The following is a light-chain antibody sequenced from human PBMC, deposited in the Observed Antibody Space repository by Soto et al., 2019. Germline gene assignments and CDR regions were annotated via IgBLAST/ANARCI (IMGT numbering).Light chain of an antibody. V-gene: IGLV1-47*01. CDR2: KIN. J-gene: IGLJ1*01. CDR1: SSNIGSNY. Sequence: QSVLTQPPSASGTPGQRVTVSCSGSSSNIGSNYVYWYQQLPGTAPKLLIYKINQRPSGVPDRFSGSKSGTSASLAISGLRAEDEADYYCAAWDDSLSRYVFGTGTKLTVL. CDR3: AAWDDSLSRYV.